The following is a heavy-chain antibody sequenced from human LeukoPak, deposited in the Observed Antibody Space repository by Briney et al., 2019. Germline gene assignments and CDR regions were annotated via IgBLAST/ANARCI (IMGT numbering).Heavy chain of an antibody. CDR2: IIPIFGTA. Sequence: SVKVSCKASGYTFTSYYMHWVRQAPGQGLEWMGGIIPIFGTANYAQKFQGRVTITADESTSTAYMELSSLRSEDTAVYYCATQGAAGTSGLDYWGQGTLVTVSS. D-gene: IGHD6-13*01. CDR1: GYTFTSYY. CDR3: ATQGAAGTSGLDY. V-gene: IGHV1-69*13. J-gene: IGHJ4*02.